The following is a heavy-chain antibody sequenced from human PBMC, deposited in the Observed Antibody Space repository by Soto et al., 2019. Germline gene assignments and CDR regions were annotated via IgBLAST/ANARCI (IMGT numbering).Heavy chain of an antibody. J-gene: IGHJ4*02. CDR3: ARDLQVGAADFDY. CDR2: ISSSSSYI. D-gene: IGHD1-26*01. V-gene: IGHV3-21*01. Sequence: GGSLRLSCAASGFTFSSYSMNWVRQAPGKGLEWVSSISSSSSYIYYADSVKGRFTISRDNAKNSLYLQMNSLRAEDTAVYYCARDLQVGAADFDYWGRGTLVTVSS. CDR1: GFTFSSYS.